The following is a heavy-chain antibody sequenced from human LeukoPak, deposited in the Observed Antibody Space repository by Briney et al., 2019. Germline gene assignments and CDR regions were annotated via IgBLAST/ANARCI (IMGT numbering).Heavy chain of an antibody. CDR3: ARGGDSSSWFTSPDY. Sequence: GASVKVSCKASGYTFTGYYMHWVRQAPGQGLEWMGWINPHSGGTNYAQKFQGRVTMTRDTSISTAYMELSRLRSDDTAVYYCARGGDSSSWFTSPDYWGQGTLVTVSS. V-gene: IGHV1-2*02. D-gene: IGHD6-13*01. CDR1: GYTFTGYY. CDR2: INPHSGGT. J-gene: IGHJ4*02.